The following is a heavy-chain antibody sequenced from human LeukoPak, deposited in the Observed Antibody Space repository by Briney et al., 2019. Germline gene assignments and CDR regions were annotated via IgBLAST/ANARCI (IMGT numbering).Heavy chain of an antibody. V-gene: IGHV4-34*01. CDR1: GGSFSGYY. Sequence: SGTLSLTCAVYGGSFSGYYWSWIRQPPGKGLEWIGEINHSGSTNYNPSLKSRVTISVDTSKNQFSLKLSSVTAADTAVYYCARARYYYYYYMDVWGKGTTVTVSS. CDR2: INHSGST. CDR3: ARARYYYYYYMDV. J-gene: IGHJ6*03.